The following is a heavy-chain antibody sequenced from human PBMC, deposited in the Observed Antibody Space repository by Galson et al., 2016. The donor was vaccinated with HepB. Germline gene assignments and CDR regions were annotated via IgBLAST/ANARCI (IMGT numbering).Heavy chain of an antibody. CDR3: ARSLGTAIFDY. Sequence: PALVKPTQTLTLTCTFSGFSLTNGGVGVGWIRHPPGKALEWLALIFSDDDKRYSPSLKNRLTITTDTSKNQVVLVMANMDPVDTGTYYCARSLGTAIFDYWGQGSLVLVSS. CDR2: IFSDDDK. D-gene: IGHD1-7*01. CDR1: GFSLTNGGVG. V-gene: IGHV2-5*02. J-gene: IGHJ4*02.